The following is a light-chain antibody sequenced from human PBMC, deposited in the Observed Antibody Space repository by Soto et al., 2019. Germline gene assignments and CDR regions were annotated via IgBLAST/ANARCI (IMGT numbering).Light chain of an antibody. CDR3: QQYGSSSWT. CDR2: GAS. Sequence: ELVLPQSPATLSLSPGARATLSGRASQSVSRSYLAWYQQKPGQAPRLLIYGASSRATGIPDRFSGSGSGTDFTLTISRLEPEDFAVYYCQQYGSSSWTFGQGTKVDIK. CDR1: QSVSRSY. J-gene: IGKJ1*01. V-gene: IGKV3-20*01.